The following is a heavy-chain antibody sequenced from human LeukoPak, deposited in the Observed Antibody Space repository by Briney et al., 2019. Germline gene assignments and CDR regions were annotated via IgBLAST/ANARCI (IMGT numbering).Heavy chain of an antibody. CDR3: AKGPARILYWEGWFDP. V-gene: IGHV3-9*01. CDR1: GFTFDDYA. J-gene: IGHJ5*02. D-gene: IGHD2-8*02. Sequence: GGSLRLSCAASGFTFDDYAMHWVRQAPGKGLEWVSGISWNSGSIGYADSAKGRFTISRDNAKNSLYLQMNSLRAEDTALYYCAKGPARILYWEGWFDPWGQGTLVTVSS. CDR2: ISWNSGSI.